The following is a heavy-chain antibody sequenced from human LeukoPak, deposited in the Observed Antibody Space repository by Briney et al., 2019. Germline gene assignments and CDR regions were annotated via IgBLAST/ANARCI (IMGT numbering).Heavy chain of an antibody. CDR2: INHSGST. Sequence: PSETLSLTCAVYGGSFSGYYWSWIRQPPGKGLEWIGEINHSGSTNYNPSLKSRVTISVDTSKNQFSLKLSSVTAADTAVYYCARGLSAIVYWGQGTLVTVSS. CDR1: GGSFSGYY. CDR3: ARGLSAIVY. D-gene: IGHD2-15*01. V-gene: IGHV4-34*01. J-gene: IGHJ4*02.